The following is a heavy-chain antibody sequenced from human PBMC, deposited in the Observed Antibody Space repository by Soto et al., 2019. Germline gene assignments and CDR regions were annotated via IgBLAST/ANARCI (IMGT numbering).Heavy chain of an antibody. J-gene: IGHJ5*02. Sequence: SETLSLTCTVSGGSISSYYWSWIRQPPGKGLEWIGYIYYSGSTYYNPSLKSRVTISVDRSKNQFSLKLSSVTAADTAVYYCARGELRFWFDPWGQGTLVTVSS. V-gene: IGHV4-59*12. CDR2: IYYSGST. CDR1: GGSISSYY. CDR3: ARGELRFWFDP. D-gene: IGHD1-26*01.